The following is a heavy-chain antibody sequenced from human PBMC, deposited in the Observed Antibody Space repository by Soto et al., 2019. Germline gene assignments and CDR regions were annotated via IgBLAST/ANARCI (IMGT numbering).Heavy chain of an antibody. Sequence: QVQLQEWGPGLVKPSQTLTLTCTVSGGSISSSAFYWSWVRQPPGKGLEWIGYIFHTGSSYYKPSLKSRVNISVDMSKNQFSLQVMNVTAADSALYYCARLRDCYNSFDYWGHGTLVTVPS. V-gene: IGHV4-30-4*01. D-gene: IGHD2-21*01. CDR2: IFHTGSS. J-gene: IGHJ4*01. CDR3: ARLRDCYNSFDY. CDR1: GGSISSSAFY.